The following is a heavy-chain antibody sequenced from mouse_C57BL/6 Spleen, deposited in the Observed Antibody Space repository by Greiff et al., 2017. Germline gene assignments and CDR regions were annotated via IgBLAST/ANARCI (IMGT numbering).Heavy chain of an antibody. CDR1: GFTFTDYY. Sequence: DVHLVESGGGLVQPGGSLSLSCAASGFTFTDYYMSWVRQPPGKALEWLGFIRNKANGYTTEYSASVKGRFTISRDNSQSILYLQMNALRAEDSATYYCAREYWYFDVWGTGTTVTVSS. CDR3: AREYWYFDV. CDR2: IRNKANGYTT. V-gene: IGHV7-3*01. J-gene: IGHJ1*03.